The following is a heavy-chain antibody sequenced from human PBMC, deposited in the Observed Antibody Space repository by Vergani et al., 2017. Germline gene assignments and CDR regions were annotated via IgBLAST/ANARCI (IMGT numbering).Heavy chain of an antibody. J-gene: IGHJ4*02. CDR1: GASVNSYY. CDR3: ARSRIYYGAGSPDY. CDR2: VSFSGVT. V-gene: IGHV4-59*02. Sequence: QVKLQESGPGLVKPSETLSLTCTVSGASVNSYYWSWIRQPPGKGLEWMGYVSFSGVTLYDPSVKGRLTIALNTSSNQFSLYLTSVTASDTAVYYCARSRIYYGAGSPDYWGQGTLVTVSS. D-gene: IGHD3-10*01.